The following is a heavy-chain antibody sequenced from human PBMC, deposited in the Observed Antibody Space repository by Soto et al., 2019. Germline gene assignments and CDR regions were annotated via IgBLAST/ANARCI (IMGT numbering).Heavy chain of an antibody. CDR3: AKELRFALWFFDY. CDR1: GGSISSTNW. CDR2: IYHSGST. J-gene: IGHJ4*02. V-gene: IGHV4-4*02. Sequence: PSETLSLTCAVSGGSISSTNWWSWVRRPPGKGLEWIGEIYHSGSTNYNPSLKSRVTISVDKSKNQFSLKLNVVTAADTAVYYCAKELRFALWFFDYWGQGTLVTVSS. D-gene: IGHD2-21*01.